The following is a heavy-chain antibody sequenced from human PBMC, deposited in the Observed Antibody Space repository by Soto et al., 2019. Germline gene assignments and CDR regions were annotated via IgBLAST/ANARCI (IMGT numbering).Heavy chain of an antibody. CDR1: GYTFTSYG. V-gene: IGHV1-18*01. J-gene: IGHJ4*02. D-gene: IGHD3-22*01. CDR2: ISAYNGNT. Sequence: GASVKVSCKASGYTFTSYGISWVRQAPGQGLEWMGWISAYNGNTNYAQKLQGRVTMTTDTSTSTAYMELRSLRSDDTAVYYCAREADYDSSGYYSYWGQGTLVTAPQ. CDR3: AREADYDSSGYYSY.